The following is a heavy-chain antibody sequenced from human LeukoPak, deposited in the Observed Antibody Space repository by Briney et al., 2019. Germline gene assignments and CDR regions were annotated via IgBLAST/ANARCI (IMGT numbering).Heavy chain of an antibody. V-gene: IGHV3-53*01. CDR3: VREREGSNSEH. J-gene: IGHJ1*01. CDR2: FYSDGNT. CDR1: GFTVSNNR. Sequence: GGSLRLSRAASGFTVSNNRLSWVRQAPGMGLEWVSTFYSDGNTYYPDSVKGRFTISRDGSKNTLYLQLNSLRTEDTAIYYCVREREGSNSEHWGQGTLVTVSS. D-gene: IGHD1-26*01.